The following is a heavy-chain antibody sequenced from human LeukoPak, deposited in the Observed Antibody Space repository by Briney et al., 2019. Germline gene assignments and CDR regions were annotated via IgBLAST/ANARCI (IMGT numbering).Heavy chain of an antibody. V-gene: IGHV3-23*01. CDR1: GFTFSSYA. D-gene: IGHD3-3*01. J-gene: IGHJ4*02. CDR2: ISGSGGSA. Sequence: QSGGSLRLSCAASGFTFSSYAMSWVRQAPGKGLEWVSSISGSGGSANYADSVKGRFTISRDNSKNTLDLQMNSLRGEDTAVYYCATSDYDFWTGYSPPVSGYWGQGTLVTVSS. CDR3: ATSDYDFWTGYSPPVSGY.